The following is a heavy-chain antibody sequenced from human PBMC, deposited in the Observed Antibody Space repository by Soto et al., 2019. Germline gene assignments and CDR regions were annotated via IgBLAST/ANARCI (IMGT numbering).Heavy chain of an antibody. V-gene: IGHV3-9*01. CDR1: GFTYDDYA. CDR3: AKDLVSGGDRMYYFDY. CDR2: ISWNSGSI. D-gene: IGHD4-17*01. Sequence: EVQLVESGGGLVQPGRSLRLSCAASGFTYDDYAMHWVRQAPGKGLEWVSGISWNSGSIGYADSVKGRFTISRDNAKNSLYLQMNSLRAEDTALYYCAKDLVSGGDRMYYFDYWGQGTLVTVSS. J-gene: IGHJ4*02.